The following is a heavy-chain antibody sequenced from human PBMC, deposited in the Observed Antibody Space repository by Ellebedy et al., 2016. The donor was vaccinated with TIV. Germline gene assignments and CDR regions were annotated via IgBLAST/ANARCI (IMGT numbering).Heavy chain of an antibody. V-gene: IGHV1-8*01. CDR2: VNPNSGKT. CDR3: ARGNYYDINAYPWFDP. Sequence: ASVKVSCKASVYTFNSYEIYWVRQAPGQGLECVGWVNPNSGKTDFAQNFQGRVTLTTNTSITTAYMELSSLTSEDTAVYYCARGNYYDINAYPWFDPWGQGTLVTVSS. J-gene: IGHJ5*02. D-gene: IGHD3-22*01. CDR1: VYTFNSYE.